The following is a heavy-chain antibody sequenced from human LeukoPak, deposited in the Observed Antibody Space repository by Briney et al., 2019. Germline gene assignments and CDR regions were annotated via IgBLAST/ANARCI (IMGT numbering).Heavy chain of an antibody. CDR1: GGSINSSSYY. J-gene: IGHJ6*02. CDR3: ARDAGHQLSRRNYYAMDV. V-gene: IGHV4-39*07. D-gene: IGHD1-1*01. CDR2: MYYRGST. Sequence: SETLSLTCTVSGGSINSSSYYWGWVRQPPGKGLEWIGSMYYRGSTYYNPSLKGRVTISVDTSKNQFSLKLSSVTAADTAVYYCARDAGHQLSRRNYYAMDVWGQGTTVTVSS.